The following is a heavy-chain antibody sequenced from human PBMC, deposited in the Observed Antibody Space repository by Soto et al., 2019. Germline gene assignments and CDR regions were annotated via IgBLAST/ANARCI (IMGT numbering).Heavy chain of an antibody. J-gene: IGHJ1*01. D-gene: IGHD2-15*01. CDR2: ISSSGSTI. Sequence: GGSLRLSCAASGFTFSDYYMNWIRQAPGKGLEWVSYISSSGSTIYYADSVKGRFTISRDNAKNSLYLQMNSLRADDTAVYYCASGPYCSGGSCYSWPLFQHWGQGTLVTVSS. V-gene: IGHV3-11*01. CDR1: GFTFSDYY. CDR3: ASGPYCSGGSCYSWPLFQH.